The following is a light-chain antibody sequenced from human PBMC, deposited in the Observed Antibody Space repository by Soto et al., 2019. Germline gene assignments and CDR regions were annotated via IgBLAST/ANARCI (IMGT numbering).Light chain of an antibody. J-gene: IGKJ4*01. V-gene: IGKV4-1*01. CDR2: WAT. Sequence: DIVMTQSPDSLAVSLGERATINCKSSQSVLYTSNNKNYLAWYQQKPGQPPKLLIYWATTRESGVPDRFSGSGSGTDFTLTFSSLQADDVAVYYCQQYYSTLALTFGGGPKVEIK. CDR3: QQYYSTLALT. CDR1: QSVLYTSNNKNY.